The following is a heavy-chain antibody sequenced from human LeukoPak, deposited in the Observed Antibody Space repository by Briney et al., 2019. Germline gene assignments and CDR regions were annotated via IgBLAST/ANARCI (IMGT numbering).Heavy chain of an antibody. CDR2: INPNSGGT. V-gene: IGHV1-2*02. D-gene: IGHD6-6*01. J-gene: IGHJ5*02. CDR3: ARDPIPKYIAARPAWFDP. Sequence: ASVKVSCKASGYTFTGYYMHWVRQAPGQGLEWMGWINPNSGGTNYAQKFQGRVTMTRDTSISTAYMELSRLRSDGTAVYYCARDPIPKYIAARPAWFDPWGQGTLVTVSS. CDR1: GYTFTGYY.